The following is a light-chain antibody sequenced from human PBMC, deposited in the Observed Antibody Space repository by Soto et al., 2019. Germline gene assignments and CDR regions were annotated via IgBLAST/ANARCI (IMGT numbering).Light chain of an antibody. CDR3: QQYKSYSLT. CDR1: QTISSW. Sequence: DIQMTQSPPTLSASVGDRVTISCRASQTISSWLAWYQQKPGKAPKLLIYKASSLETGVPSRFSGSGSGTEFTLTISSLQPDDFATYYCQQYKSYSLTFGGGTKV. V-gene: IGKV1-5*03. J-gene: IGKJ4*01. CDR2: KAS.